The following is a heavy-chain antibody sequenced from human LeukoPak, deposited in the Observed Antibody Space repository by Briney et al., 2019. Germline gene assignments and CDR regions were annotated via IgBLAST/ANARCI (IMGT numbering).Heavy chain of an antibody. CDR3: ARETTVTTSYSQRGYYYYMDV. D-gene: IGHD4-17*01. V-gene: IGHV4-38-2*02. CDR1: GYSISSGYY. CDR2: IYHSGST. Sequence: SETLSLTCTVSGYSISSGYYWGWIRQPPGKGLEWIGSIYHSGSTYYNPSLKSRVTISVDTSKNQFSLKLSSVTAADTAVYYCARETTVTTSYSQRGYYYYMDVWGKGTTVTVSS. J-gene: IGHJ6*03.